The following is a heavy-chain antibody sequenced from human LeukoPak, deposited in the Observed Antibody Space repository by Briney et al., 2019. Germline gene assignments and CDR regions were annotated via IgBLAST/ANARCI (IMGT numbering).Heavy chain of an antibody. CDR1: GYTFTGYY. CDR3: ARDQNCGGDCYSNWFDP. Sequence: ASVEVSCKASGYTFTGYYMHWVRQAPGQGLEWMGWINPNSGGTNYAQKFQGRVTMTRDTSISTAYMELSRLRSDDTAVYYCARDQNCGGDCYSNWFDPWGQGTLVTVSS. D-gene: IGHD2-21*02. V-gene: IGHV1-2*02. CDR2: INPNSGGT. J-gene: IGHJ5*02.